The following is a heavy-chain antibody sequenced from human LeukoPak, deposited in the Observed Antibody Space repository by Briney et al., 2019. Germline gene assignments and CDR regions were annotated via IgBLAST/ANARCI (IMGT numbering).Heavy chain of an antibody. CDR3: TRREVRGRDY. J-gene: IGHJ4*02. D-gene: IGHD3-10*01. CDR1: GFTFSGSA. CDR2: IRSKANSYAT. Sequence: GGSLRLSCAASGFTFSGSAMHWVRQASGKGLEWVCRIRSKANSYATAYAASVEGRFTISRDDSKNTAYLQMNSLKTEDTAVYYCTRREVRGRDYWGQGTLVTVSS. V-gene: IGHV3-73*01.